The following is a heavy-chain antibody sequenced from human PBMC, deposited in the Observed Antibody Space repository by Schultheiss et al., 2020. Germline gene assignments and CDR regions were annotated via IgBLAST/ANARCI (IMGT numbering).Heavy chain of an antibody. J-gene: IGHJ6*02. D-gene: IGHD2-8*01. CDR2: IHHSGST. Sequence: SETLSLTCAVSGGSISSSNWWSWVRQPPGKGLEWIGSIHHSGSTNYNPSLKSRVTISVDTSKNQFSLKLSSVTAADTAVYYCSSWSPYYGMDVWGQGTTVTVSS. V-gene: IGHV4-4*02. CDR3: SSWSPYYGMDV. CDR1: GGSISSSNW.